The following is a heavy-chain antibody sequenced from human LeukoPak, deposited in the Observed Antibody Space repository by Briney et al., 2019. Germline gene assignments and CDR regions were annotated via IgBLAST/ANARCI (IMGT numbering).Heavy chain of an antibody. J-gene: IGHJ6*01. Sequence: ASVKVSCKVSGYTLTELSMHWVRQAPRTGLEWMGGFDPEDGETIYAHKFQGRVTMTEDTSTDTAYMELSSLRSEDTAVYYCATEAGYCTNGVCYRYYYGMDVWG. CDR2: FDPEDGET. V-gene: IGHV1-24*01. D-gene: IGHD2-8*01. CDR1: GYTLTELS. CDR3: ATEAGYCTNGVCYRYYYGMDV.